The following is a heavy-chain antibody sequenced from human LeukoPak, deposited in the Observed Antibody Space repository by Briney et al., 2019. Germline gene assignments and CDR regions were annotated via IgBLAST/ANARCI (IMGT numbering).Heavy chain of an antibody. D-gene: IGHD3-16*01. J-gene: IGHJ3*01. CDR2: IQYDGNYE. CDR3: ARGWGSNVCASALDV. V-gene: IGHV3-30*02. Sequence: TGGSLRLSCAASGFTFSSYGIHWVRQAPGKGLEWMVFIQYDGNYEKYAESVRGRVTISRDNSKNTVYLQMNSLRVDDTAVYYCARGWGSNVCASALDVWGRGTMVTVSS. CDR1: GFTFSSYG.